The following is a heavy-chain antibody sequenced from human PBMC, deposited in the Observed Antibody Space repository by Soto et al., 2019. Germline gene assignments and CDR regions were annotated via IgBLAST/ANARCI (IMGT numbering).Heavy chain of an antibody. Sequence: QVQLVESGGGVVQPGRSLRLSCAASGFTFSSYGMHWVRQAPGKGREWVAVIWYDGSNKYYADSVKGRFTISRDNSKNTLYLQMNSLRAEDTAVYYCARRDYDILTGYYMFDAFDIWGQGTMVTVSS. CDR2: IWYDGSNK. D-gene: IGHD3-9*01. CDR3: ARRDYDILTGYYMFDAFDI. CDR1: GFTFSSYG. J-gene: IGHJ3*02. V-gene: IGHV3-33*01.